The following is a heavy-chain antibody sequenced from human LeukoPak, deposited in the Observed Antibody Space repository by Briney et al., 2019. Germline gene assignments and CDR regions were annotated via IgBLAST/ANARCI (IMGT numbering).Heavy chain of an antibody. J-gene: IGHJ6*03. CDR1: GFTVSSNY. Sequence: GGSLRLSCAASGFTVSSNYMNWVRQAPGKGLEWVAVISYDGSNKYYADSVKGRFTISRDNSKNTLYLQMNSLRAEDTAVYYCARDRSGSYSYYYYMDVWGKGTTVTVSS. V-gene: IGHV3-30*03. CDR2: ISYDGSNK. CDR3: ARDRSGSYSYYYYMDV. D-gene: IGHD1-26*01.